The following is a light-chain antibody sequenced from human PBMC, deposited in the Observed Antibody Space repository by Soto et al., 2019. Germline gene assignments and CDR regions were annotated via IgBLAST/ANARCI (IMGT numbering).Light chain of an antibody. J-gene: IGKJ4*01. CDR2: GAS. CDR3: QQYHTWPIT. Sequence: EIRMTQSAATLSVSAGERVTFSCGASQGVSRKLAWYQHKPGQAPRLLISGASTGATGIPARFSGSGYGTEFTLTISSLQSEDCAIYYCQQYHTWPITFGGGTKVDIK. V-gene: IGKV3-15*01. CDR1: QGVSRK.